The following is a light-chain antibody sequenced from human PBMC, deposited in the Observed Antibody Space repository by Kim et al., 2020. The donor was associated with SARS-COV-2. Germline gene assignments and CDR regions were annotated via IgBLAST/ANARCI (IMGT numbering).Light chain of an antibody. Sequence: GQSVTISCTGTSSDVGGYNYVSWYQQHPGKAPKLMIYDVSKRPSGVPDRFSGSKSGNTASLTISGLQAEDEADYYFCSYAGSYRYVFGTGTKVTVL. CDR3: CSYAGSYRYV. CDR2: DVS. J-gene: IGLJ1*01. CDR1: SSDVGGYNY. V-gene: IGLV2-11*01.